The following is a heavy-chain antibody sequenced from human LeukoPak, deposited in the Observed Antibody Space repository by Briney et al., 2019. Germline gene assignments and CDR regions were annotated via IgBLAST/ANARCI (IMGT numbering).Heavy chain of an antibody. CDR3: ARGRDTVSTPFDY. J-gene: IGHJ4*02. Sequence: SQTLSLTCTVSGRSISSYYWSWIRQPPGKGLEWIGYIYNRGNTNYNPSLESRVTISVDTSKNQFSLKVNSVTAADTAVYYCARGRDTVSTPFDYWGQGTLVTVSS. CDR1: GRSISSYY. V-gene: IGHV4-59*01. D-gene: IGHD2-15*01. CDR2: IYNRGNT.